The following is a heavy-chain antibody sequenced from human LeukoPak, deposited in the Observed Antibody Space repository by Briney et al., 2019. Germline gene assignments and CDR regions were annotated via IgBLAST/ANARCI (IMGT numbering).Heavy chain of an antibody. V-gene: IGHV1-3*01. D-gene: IGHD3-3*01. CDR2: INAGNGNT. CDR1: GYTFTSYA. CDR3: ARSKYYDFWSGYFSLDYYFDY. Sequence: AASVTVSCKASGYTFTSYAMHWVRQAPGQRLEWMGWINAGNGNTKYSQKFQGRVTITRDTSASTAYMELSSLRSEDTAVYYCARSKYYDFWSGYFSLDYYFDYWGQGTLVTVSS. J-gene: IGHJ4*02.